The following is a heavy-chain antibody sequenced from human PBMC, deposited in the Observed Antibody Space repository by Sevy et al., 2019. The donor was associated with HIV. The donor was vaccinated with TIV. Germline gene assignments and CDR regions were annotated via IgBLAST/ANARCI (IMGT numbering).Heavy chain of an antibody. J-gene: IGHJ4*02. CDR3: AATREYYYGNSGYFDY. V-gene: IGHV1-24*01. D-gene: IGHD3-22*01. Sequence: ASVKVSCRVSGYTLTKVSMHWVRQAPGKGLEWMGRFDPEDGKIIYAQKFQGRVTMSEDTSTDTAYMDLSSLRSDDTAVYYCAATREYYYGNSGYFDYWGQGTLVTVSS. CDR2: FDPEDGKI. CDR1: GYTLTKVS.